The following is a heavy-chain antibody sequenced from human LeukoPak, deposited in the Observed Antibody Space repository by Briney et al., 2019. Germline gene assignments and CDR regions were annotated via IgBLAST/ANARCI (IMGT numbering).Heavy chain of an antibody. D-gene: IGHD3-9*01. J-gene: IGHJ4*02. Sequence: SGGSLRLSCAASGFTFSSYGMHCVRQAPGKGLEWVAVISYDGSNKYYADSVKGRFTISRDNSKNTLYLQMNSLRAEDTAVYYCAKGLRYFDWLGGGCWGQGTLVTVSS. V-gene: IGHV3-30*18. CDR3: AKGLRYFDWLGGGC. CDR1: GFTFSSYG. CDR2: ISYDGSNK.